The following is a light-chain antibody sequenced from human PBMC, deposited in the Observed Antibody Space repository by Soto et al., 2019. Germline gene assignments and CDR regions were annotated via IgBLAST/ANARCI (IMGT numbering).Light chain of an antibody. CDR3: SSYTSSSTLLYV. CDR1: SSDVGGYNY. V-gene: IGLV2-14*01. J-gene: IGLJ1*01. CDR2: DVS. Sequence: QPVLTQPASVSGSPGQSITISCTGTSSDVGGYNYVSWYQQHPGKAPKLMIYDVSNRPSGVSNRFSGSKSGNTASLTISGLQAEDEAEYYCSSYTSSSTLLYVFGTGTKVTVL.